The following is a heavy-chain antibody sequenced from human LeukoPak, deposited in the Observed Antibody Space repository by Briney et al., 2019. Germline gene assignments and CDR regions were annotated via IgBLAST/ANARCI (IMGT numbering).Heavy chain of an antibody. V-gene: IGHV4-59*08. D-gene: IGHD6-19*01. J-gene: IGHJ4*02. CDR2: IYSSGST. CDR3: ARHPLRTVGGTGGYFDY. CDR1: GGSISNDY. Sequence: SETLSLTCTVSGGSISNDYWSWIRQPPGKGLEWIGYIYSSGSTNYNPSLKSRVTISVDTSRNQLSLKLGSVTAADTAVYYCARHPLRTVGGTGGYFDYWGQGTLVTVSS.